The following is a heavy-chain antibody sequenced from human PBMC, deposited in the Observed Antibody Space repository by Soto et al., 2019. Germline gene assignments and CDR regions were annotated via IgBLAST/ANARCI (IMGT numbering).Heavy chain of an antibody. CDR3: ARRGGYYDSSGYYYTDAFDI. V-gene: IGHV5-10-1*01. D-gene: IGHD3-22*01. Sequence: PGESLKISCKGSGYSFTSYWISWVRQMPGKGLEWMGRIDPSDSYTNYSPSFRGHVTISADKSISTAYLQWSSLKASDTAMYYCARRGGYYDSSGYYYTDAFDIWGPGTMVTV. J-gene: IGHJ3*02. CDR1: GYSFTSYW. CDR2: IDPSDSYT.